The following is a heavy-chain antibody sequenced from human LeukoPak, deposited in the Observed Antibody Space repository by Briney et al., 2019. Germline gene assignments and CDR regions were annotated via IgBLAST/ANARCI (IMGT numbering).Heavy chain of an antibody. J-gene: IGHJ4*02. CDR1: GFTFSSYA. D-gene: IGHD3-22*01. CDR3: AKFTSPITMIVVVNFDY. CDR2: ISGSGGST. V-gene: IGHV3-23*01. Sequence: GGSLRLSCAASGFTFSSYAMSWVRQAPGKGLEWVSAISGSGGSTYYADSVKGRFTISRDNSKSTLYLQMNSLRAEDTAVYYCAKFTSPITMIVVVNFDYWSQGTLVTVSS.